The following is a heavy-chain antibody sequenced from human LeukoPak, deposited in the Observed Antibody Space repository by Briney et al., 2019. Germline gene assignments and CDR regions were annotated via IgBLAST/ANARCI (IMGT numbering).Heavy chain of an antibody. CDR2: ISSSSSYI. D-gene: IGHD1-14*01. Sequence: GSLRLSCAAPGFTFSSYSMNWVRQAPGKGLEWVSSISSSSSYIYYADSVKGRFTISRDNAKNSLYLQMNSLRAEDTAVYYCARDPGEPYFDYWGQGTLVTVSS. CDR1: GFTFSSYS. V-gene: IGHV3-21*01. J-gene: IGHJ4*02. CDR3: ARDPGEPYFDY.